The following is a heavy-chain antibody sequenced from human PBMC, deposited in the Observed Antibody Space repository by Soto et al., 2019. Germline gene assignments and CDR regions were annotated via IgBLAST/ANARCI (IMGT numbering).Heavy chain of an antibody. D-gene: IGHD6-19*01. CDR3: ARDRSSSWYNGTFYFDA. J-gene: IGHJ4*02. CDR2: IIPLFDAT. CDR1: GGTFTTYD. V-gene: IGHV1-69*06. Sequence: QVQLVQSGAEVSKPGSSVKVSCKASGGTFTTYDISWVRQAPGQGLEWMGGIIPLFDATKYAQKFQGRVTIPADKSTGTAYMELSSLRSEDTAMYYCARDRSSSWYNGTFYFDAWGQGTVVTVSS.